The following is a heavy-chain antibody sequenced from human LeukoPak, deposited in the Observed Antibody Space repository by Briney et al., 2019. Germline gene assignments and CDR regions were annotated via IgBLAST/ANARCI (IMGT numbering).Heavy chain of an antibody. V-gene: IGHV6-1*01. Sequence: SQTLSLTCAISGDSVSSNSAAWNWIRQSPSGGLEWLGRTYYRSKWYNDYAVSVKSRIAINPDTSKNQFSLQLNSVTPEDTAVYFCARTSYYDSSGSYRDAFDLWGQGTVVSVSS. J-gene: IGHJ3*01. D-gene: IGHD3-22*01. CDR1: GDSVSSNSAA. CDR2: TYYRSKWYN. CDR3: ARTSYYDSSGSYRDAFDL.